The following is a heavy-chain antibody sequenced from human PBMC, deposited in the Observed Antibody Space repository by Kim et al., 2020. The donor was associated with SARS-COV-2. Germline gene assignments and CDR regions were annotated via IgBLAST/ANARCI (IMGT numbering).Heavy chain of an antibody. D-gene: IGHD6-13*01. CDR3: ARGPSYSSSWYGPRYYFDY. J-gene: IGHJ4*02. Sequence: ETLSLTCAVYGGSFSGYYWSWIRQPPGKGLEWIGEINHSGSTNYNPSLKSRVTISVDTSKNQFSLKLSSVTAADTAVYYCARGPSYSSSWYGPRYYFDYWGQGTLVTVSS. CDR2: INHSGST. V-gene: IGHV4-34*01. CDR1: GGSFSGYY.